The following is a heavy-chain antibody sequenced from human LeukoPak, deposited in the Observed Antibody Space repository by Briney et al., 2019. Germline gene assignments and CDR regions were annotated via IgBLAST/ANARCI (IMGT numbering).Heavy chain of an antibody. J-gene: IGHJ5*02. CDR3: AGRPIKIFGVVIRSRRHWFDP. V-gene: IGHV4-34*08. CDR1: GFTFSSYG. D-gene: IGHD3-3*01. Sequence: GSLRLSCAASGFTFSSYGMHWVRQPPGKGLEWIGEINHSGITHYNPSLKSRVTILADTSKNQFSLKLNSVTAADTAVYYCAGRPIKIFGVVIRSRRHWFDPWGQGTLVTVSS. CDR2: INHSGIT.